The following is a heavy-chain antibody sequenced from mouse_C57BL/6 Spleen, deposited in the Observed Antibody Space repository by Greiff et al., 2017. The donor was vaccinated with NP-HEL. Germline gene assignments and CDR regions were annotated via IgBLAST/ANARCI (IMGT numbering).Heavy chain of an antibody. D-gene: IGHD1-1*01. Sequence: VQLQQPGAELVRPGSSVKLSCKASGYTFTSYWMHWVKQRPIQGLEWIGNIDPSDSETHYNQKFKDKATLTVDKSSSTAYMQLSSLTSEDSAVYYCARGGLYYGSSSWFAYWGQGTLVTVSA. CDR3: ARGGLYYGSSSWFAY. J-gene: IGHJ3*01. CDR1: GYTFTSYW. V-gene: IGHV1-52*01. CDR2: IDPSDSET.